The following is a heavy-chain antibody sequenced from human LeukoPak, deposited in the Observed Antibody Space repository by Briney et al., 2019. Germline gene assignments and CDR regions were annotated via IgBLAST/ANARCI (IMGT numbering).Heavy chain of an antibody. Sequence: PGRSLRLSCAASGFTFSSYAIHWVRQAPGKGLEWVAVISYDGSTKYNADSVKGRFTISRDNSKNTLYLQMNSLRAGDTAVYYCARTIEMATTSYFDYWGQGTLVTVSS. CDR2: ISYDGSTK. CDR3: ARTIEMATTSYFDY. D-gene: IGHD5-24*01. CDR1: GFTFSSYA. J-gene: IGHJ4*02. V-gene: IGHV3-30*04.